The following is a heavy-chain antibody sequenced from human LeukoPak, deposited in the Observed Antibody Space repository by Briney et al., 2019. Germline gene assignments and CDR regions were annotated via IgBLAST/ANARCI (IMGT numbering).Heavy chain of an antibody. CDR2: ISYDGSNK. V-gene: IGHV3-30-3*01. J-gene: IGHJ6*02. CDR1: GFTFSSYA. CDR3: ARVDYYGSGSSGFYYYGMDV. Sequence: PGRSLRLSCAASGFTFSSYAMHWVRQAPGKGLEWVAVISYDGSNKYYADSVKGRFTISGDNSKNTLYLQMNSLRAEDTAVYYCARVDYYGSGSSGFYYYGMDVWGQGTTVTVSS. D-gene: IGHD3-10*01.